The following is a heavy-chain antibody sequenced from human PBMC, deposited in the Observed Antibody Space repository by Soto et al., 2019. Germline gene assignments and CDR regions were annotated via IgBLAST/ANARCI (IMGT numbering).Heavy chain of an antibody. Sequence: EVVLLESGGGLVQPGGSLRLSCEVSGVAFSFYSMSWVRQAPGKGLEWVASISGNGGSKYYAASGQGRFTFSRDNSKNTVYLQMNSLRGEDTAVYYCAKDRGGFTRGWEFFDFWGQGTLVTVSS. D-gene: IGHD3-10*01. CDR3: AKDRGGFTRGWEFFDF. J-gene: IGHJ4*02. CDR1: GVAFSFYS. V-gene: IGHV3-23*01. CDR2: ISGNGGSK.